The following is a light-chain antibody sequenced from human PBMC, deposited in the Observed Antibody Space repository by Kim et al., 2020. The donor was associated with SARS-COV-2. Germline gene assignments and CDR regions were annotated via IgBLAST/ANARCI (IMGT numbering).Light chain of an antibody. CDR2: AAS. V-gene: IGKV3-20*01. J-gene: IGKJ2*02. Sequence: IVLTQSPGTLSLSPGERATLSCRASQSVSSTYLAWYQQKPGQAPRLLIYAASSRATGIPDRFSGSGSGTDFTLTISRLEPEDFAVYYCQHCGNSPRTFGQGTKLEI. CDR1: QSVSSTY. CDR3: QHCGNSPRT.